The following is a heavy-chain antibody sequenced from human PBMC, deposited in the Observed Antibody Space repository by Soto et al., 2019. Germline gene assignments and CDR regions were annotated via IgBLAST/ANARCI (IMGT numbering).Heavy chain of an antibody. V-gene: IGHV3-30*18. CDR3: AKPDSRRRGYFDY. CDR2: ISYDGSNK. D-gene: IGHD6-13*01. Sequence: GGSLRLSCAASGFTFSSYGMHWVRQAPGKGLEWVAVISYDGSNKYYADSVKGRITISRDNSKNTLYLQMNSLRAEDTAVYYCAKPDSRRRGYFDYWGQGTLVTVSS. CDR1: GFTFSSYG. J-gene: IGHJ4*02.